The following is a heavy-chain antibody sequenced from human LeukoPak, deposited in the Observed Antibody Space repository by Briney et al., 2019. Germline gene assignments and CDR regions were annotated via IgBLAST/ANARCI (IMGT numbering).Heavy chain of an antibody. Sequence: AGGSLRLSCTASGFTFGDYAMSWVRQAPGKGLEWVSAISGSGGSTYYADSVKGRFTISRDNSKNTLYLQMNSLRAEDTAVYYCAKDQGSSWYRAFDYWGQGTLVTVSS. CDR1: GFTFGDYA. V-gene: IGHV3-23*01. J-gene: IGHJ4*02. CDR3: AKDQGSSWYRAFDY. D-gene: IGHD6-13*01. CDR2: ISGSGGST.